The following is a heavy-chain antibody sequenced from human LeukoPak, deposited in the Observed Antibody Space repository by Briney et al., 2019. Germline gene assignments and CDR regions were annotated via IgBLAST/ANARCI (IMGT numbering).Heavy chain of an antibody. CDR1: GGSFSGYY. J-gene: IGHJ4*02. V-gene: IGHV4-34*01. CDR2: INHRGST. D-gene: IGHD3-22*01. CDR3: VTYYFDSSGPKKNY. Sequence: SETLSLTCAVYGGSFSGYYWSWIRQPPGKGLEWIGEINHRGSTNYNPSLKSRVTISVDTSKKQFSLKLSSVTAADTAVYYCVTYYFDSSGPKKNYWGQGTLVTVSS.